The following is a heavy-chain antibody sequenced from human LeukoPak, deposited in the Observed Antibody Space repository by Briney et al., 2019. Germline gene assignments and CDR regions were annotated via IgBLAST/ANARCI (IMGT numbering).Heavy chain of an antibody. J-gene: IGHJ4*02. CDR1: GFTFSDYY. D-gene: IGHD3-22*01. CDR3: AKDPYYYDSSGYYE. V-gene: IGHV3-11*01. CDR2: ISSSGSTI. Sequence: GGSLRLSCAASGFTFSDYYMSWIRQAPGKGLEWVSYISSSGSTIYYADSVKGRFTISRDNAKNSLYLQMNSLRAEDTAVYYCAKDPYYYDSSGYYEWGQGTLVTVSS.